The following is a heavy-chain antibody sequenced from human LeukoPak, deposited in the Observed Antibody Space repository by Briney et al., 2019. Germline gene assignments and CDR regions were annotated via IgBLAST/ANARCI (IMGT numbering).Heavy chain of an antibody. D-gene: IGHD6-13*01. CDR2: IYYSGST. Sequence: PSETLSLTCAVYGGSFSGYSWSWIRQPPGKGLEWIGYIYYSGSTNYNPSLKSRVTISVDTSKNQFSLKLSSVTAADTAVYYCARSQAAAGTAWFDYWGQGTLVTVSS. CDR1: GGSFSGYS. V-gene: IGHV4-59*01. J-gene: IGHJ4*02. CDR3: ARSQAAAGTAWFDY.